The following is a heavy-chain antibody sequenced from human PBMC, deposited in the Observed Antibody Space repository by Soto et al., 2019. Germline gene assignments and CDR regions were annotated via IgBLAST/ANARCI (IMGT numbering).Heavy chain of an antibody. Sequence: PSETLSLTCTVSGGSISSGDYYWSWIRQPPGKGLEWIGYIYYSGSTYYNPSLKSRVTISVDTSKNQFSLKLSSVTAADTAVYYCARGKVFNYYFDDWGQGTLVTVSS. CDR3: ARGKVFNYYFDD. D-gene: IGHD1-20*01. J-gene: IGHJ4*02. CDR1: GGSISSGDYY. V-gene: IGHV4-30-4*01. CDR2: IYYSGST.